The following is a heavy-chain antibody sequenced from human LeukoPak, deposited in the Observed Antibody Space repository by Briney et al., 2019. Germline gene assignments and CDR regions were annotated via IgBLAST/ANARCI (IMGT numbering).Heavy chain of an antibody. D-gene: IGHD3-10*01. CDR2: INHSGST. V-gene: IGHV4-34*01. Sequence: KPSETLSLTCTISGGSVSDYYWSWIRQPPGKGLEWIGEINHSGSTNYNPSLKSRVTISVDTSKNQFSLKLSSVTAADTAVYYCARSRRTSGKISYDYWGQGTLVTVSS. CDR1: GGSVSDYY. CDR3: ARSRRTSGKISYDY. J-gene: IGHJ4*02.